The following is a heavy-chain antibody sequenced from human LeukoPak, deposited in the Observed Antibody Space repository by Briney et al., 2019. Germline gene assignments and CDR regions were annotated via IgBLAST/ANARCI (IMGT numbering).Heavy chain of an antibody. D-gene: IGHD6-13*01. CDR1: GFTFSSYS. J-gene: IGHJ4*02. Sequence: GGSLRLSCAASGFTFSSYSMNWVRQAPGKGLEWVSSISSSSSYIYYADSVKGRFTISRDNAKNSLYLQMNSLRAEDTAVYYCARGLLSIAAAGISKDYWGQGTLVTVSS. V-gene: IGHV3-21*01. CDR3: ARGLLSIAAAGISKDY. CDR2: ISSSSSYI.